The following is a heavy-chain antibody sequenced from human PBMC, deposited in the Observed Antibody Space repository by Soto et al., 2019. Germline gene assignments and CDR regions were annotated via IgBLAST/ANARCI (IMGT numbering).Heavy chain of an antibody. J-gene: IGHJ6*02. Sequence: QVQLQESGPGLVKPSETLSLTCTVSGGSISSYYWSWLRQPPGKGLEWIGYIYYSGSTNYNPSLQSRVTISVDTSKNQFSLKLSSVTAADTAVYYCARDRNWKGYYGMDVWGQGTTVTVSS. V-gene: IGHV4-59*01. CDR2: IYYSGST. CDR3: ARDRNWKGYYGMDV. CDR1: GGSISSYY. D-gene: IGHD1-1*01.